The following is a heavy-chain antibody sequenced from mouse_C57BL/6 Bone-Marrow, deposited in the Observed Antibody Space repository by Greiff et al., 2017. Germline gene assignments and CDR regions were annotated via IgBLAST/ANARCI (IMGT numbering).Heavy chain of an antibody. CDR2: IYPRSGNT. J-gene: IGHJ1*03. D-gene: IGHD2-5*01. V-gene: IGHV1-81*01. CDR1: GYTFTSYG. Sequence: QVQLQQSGAELARPGASVKLSCKASGYTFTSYGIRWVKQRTGQGLEWIGEIYPRSGNTYYNEKFKGKATLTVDKSSSTAYMELRSLTSEDSAVYVCAREEAYYSNYWYFDVWGTGTTVTVSA. CDR3: AREEAYYSNYWYFDV.